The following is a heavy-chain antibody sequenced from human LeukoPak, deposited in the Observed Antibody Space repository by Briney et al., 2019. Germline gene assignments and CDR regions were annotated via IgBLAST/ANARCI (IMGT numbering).Heavy chain of an antibody. Sequence: ASVKVSCKAPGYTFTSYYMHWVRPAPGQALAWLGIIHPSGGSTSCAQKFQGRVTMTRDTSTSTVYMELSSLRSEDTAVYYCAREGDVDTATWHWFDPWGQGTLVTVSS. J-gene: IGHJ5*02. CDR1: GYTFTSYY. CDR3: AREGDVDTATWHWFDP. D-gene: IGHD5-18*01. V-gene: IGHV1-46*01. CDR2: IHPSGGST.